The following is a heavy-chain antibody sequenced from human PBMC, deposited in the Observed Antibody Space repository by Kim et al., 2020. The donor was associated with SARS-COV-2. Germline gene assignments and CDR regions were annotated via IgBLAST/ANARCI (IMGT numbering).Heavy chain of an antibody. D-gene: IGHD3-10*01. CDR1: GYTFTSYG. J-gene: IGHJ6*02. CDR3: ARDDSGSYPKGGMDV. CDR2: ISAYNGNT. V-gene: IGHV1-18*01. Sequence: ASVKVSCKASGYTFTSYGISWVRQAPGQGLEWMGWISAYNGNTNYAQKLQGRVTMTTDTSTSTAYMELRSLRSDDTAVYYCARDDSGSYPKGGMDVWGQGTTVTVSS.